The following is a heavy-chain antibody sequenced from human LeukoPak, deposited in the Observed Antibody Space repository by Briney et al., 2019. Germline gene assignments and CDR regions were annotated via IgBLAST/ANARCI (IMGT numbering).Heavy chain of an antibody. D-gene: IGHD6-19*01. Sequence: ASVKVSCKASGYTFSSYYMQWVRQAPGQGLEWMGIINPISGSTTYAQKFQGRVTVTRDTSISTAYMELSRLRSDDTAVYYCARAPPPNWFEQWLDPFDYWGQGTLVTVSS. J-gene: IGHJ4*02. CDR3: ARAPPPNWFEQWLDPFDY. CDR2: INPISGST. V-gene: IGHV1-46*01. CDR1: GYTFSSYY.